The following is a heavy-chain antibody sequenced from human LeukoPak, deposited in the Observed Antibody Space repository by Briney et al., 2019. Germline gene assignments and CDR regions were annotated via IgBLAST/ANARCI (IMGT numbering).Heavy chain of an antibody. Sequence: GGSLRLSCAASGFTFSSYSMNWVRQAPGKGLEWVSYISSSSSTIYYADSVKGRFTISRDNAKNSLYLQMNSLRAEDTAVYYCARVRRFLERDYWGQGTLVTVSS. J-gene: IGHJ4*02. CDR3: ARVRRFLERDY. D-gene: IGHD3-3*01. CDR1: GFTFSSYS. CDR2: ISSSSSTI. V-gene: IGHV3-48*01.